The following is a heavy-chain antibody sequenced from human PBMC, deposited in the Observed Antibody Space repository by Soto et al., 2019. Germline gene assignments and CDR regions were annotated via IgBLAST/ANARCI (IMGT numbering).Heavy chain of an antibody. CDR3: ARVKWDIVVVPAAKPPYYFDY. J-gene: IGHJ4*02. Sequence: KVSFNASGGTFSSYAITWVRQAPGQGLGWMGGIIPIFGTANYAQKFQDRVTITADESTSTAYMELRSLRSEDTAVYYCARVKWDIVVVPAAKPPYYFDYWGQGXLVTVSS. CDR1: GGTFSSYA. CDR2: IIPIFGTA. V-gene: IGHV1-69*01. D-gene: IGHD2-2*01.